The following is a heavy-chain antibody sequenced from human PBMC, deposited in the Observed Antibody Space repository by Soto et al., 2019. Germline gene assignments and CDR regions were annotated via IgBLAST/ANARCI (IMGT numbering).Heavy chain of an antibody. V-gene: IGHV4-4*02. CDR2: AHHSGRT. J-gene: IGHJ4*02. CDR3: ARHLATTGTKGFTY. Sequence: PSETLSLTCAVSSDSISSNSWWSWVRQPPGKGLEWIGEAHHSGRTNYDPSLKSRVTISVDKSNNQFSLKLNSVTAADTAVYYCARHLATTGTKGFTYWGLGTLVTVS. D-gene: IGHD1-1*01. CDR1: SDSISSNSW.